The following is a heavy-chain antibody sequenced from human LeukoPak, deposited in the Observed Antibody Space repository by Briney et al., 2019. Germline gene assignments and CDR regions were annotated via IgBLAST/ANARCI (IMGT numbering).Heavy chain of an antibody. V-gene: IGHV1-18*01. D-gene: IGHD3-10*01. J-gene: IGHJ4*02. Sequence: ASVKVSCKTSGYTFTDYDITWVRQAPGQGLEWIGWISAHNGNTNYAQNLQGRVTMTTDTSTSTAYMELRSLRSDDTAVYYCARGTLYYGSAPLDYWGQGTLVTVSS. CDR2: ISAHNGNT. CDR1: GYTFTDYD. CDR3: ARGTLYYGSAPLDY.